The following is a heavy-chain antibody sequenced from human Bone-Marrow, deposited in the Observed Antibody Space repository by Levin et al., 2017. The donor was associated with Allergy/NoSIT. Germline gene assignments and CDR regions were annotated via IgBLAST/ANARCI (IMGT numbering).Heavy chain of an antibody. D-gene: IGHD4-17*01. J-gene: IGHJ4*02. CDR1: GGSIGYYY. CDR2: IYNSGST. Sequence: HSQTLSLTCTVSGGSIGYYYWSWIRQSPGKGLEWIGNIYNSGSTNYNPSLKSRVTISVDPSKNQFSLKLYSVTAADTAVYYCARRGHDFGDFVFDYWGQGTLVTVSS. V-gene: IGHV4-59*08. CDR3: ARRGHDFGDFVFDY.